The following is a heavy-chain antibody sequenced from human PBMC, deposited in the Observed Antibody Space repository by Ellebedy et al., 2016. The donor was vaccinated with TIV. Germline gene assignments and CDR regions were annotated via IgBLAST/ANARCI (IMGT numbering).Heavy chain of an antibody. CDR3: TTNFYASENFDS. CDR2: IRTKTAGGTA. CDR1: EFTFSAAW. Sequence: GESLKISCAASEFTFSAAWMSWVRLAPGKGLEWVGRIRTKTAGGTADYAAPVKGRFTISRDDSRNTLYLQMNNLKTEDTALYYCTTNFYASENFDSWGHGTLVTVSS. V-gene: IGHV3-15*01. D-gene: IGHD3-10*01. J-gene: IGHJ4*01.